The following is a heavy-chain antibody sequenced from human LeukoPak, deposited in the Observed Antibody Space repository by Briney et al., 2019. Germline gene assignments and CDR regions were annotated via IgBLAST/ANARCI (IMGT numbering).Heavy chain of an antibody. D-gene: IGHD6-13*01. Sequence: PSETLSLTCTVSGGSISSSSSYWGWIRQPPGKGLEWIGSIYYSGSTYYNPSLKSRVTISVDTSQNQFSLKLSSVTAADTAVYYCARLDSSSWYYFDCWGQGTLVTVSS. CDR1: GGSISSSSSY. CDR2: IYYSGST. CDR3: ARLDSSSWYYFDC. J-gene: IGHJ4*02. V-gene: IGHV4-39*01.